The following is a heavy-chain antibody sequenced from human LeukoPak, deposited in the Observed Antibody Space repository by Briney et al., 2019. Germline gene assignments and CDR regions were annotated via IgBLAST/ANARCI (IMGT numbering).Heavy chain of an antibody. Sequence: GGSLRLSCAASGFTFSSYAMHWVRQAPGKGLEWVADISYDGSNKYHADSVKGRFTISRDNSKNTLYLQRNSLRAQDTAVYYCASAGVLLWVGVVDNLDYWGQGTLVTVSA. CDR1: GFTFSSYA. CDR2: ISYDGSNK. J-gene: IGHJ4*02. CDR3: ASAGVLLWVGVVDNLDY. D-gene: IGHD3-10*01. V-gene: IGHV3-30*04.